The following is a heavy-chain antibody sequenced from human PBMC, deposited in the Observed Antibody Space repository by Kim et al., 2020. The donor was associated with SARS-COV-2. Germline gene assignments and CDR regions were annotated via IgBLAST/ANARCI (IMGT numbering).Heavy chain of an antibody. V-gene: IGHV4-34*13. Sequence: TNYNPSLKSRVTISVDTSKNQFSLRLSSVTAADTAVYYCARGASEGWFDPWGQGTLVTVSS. CDR3: ARGASEGWFDP. CDR2: T. J-gene: IGHJ5*02.